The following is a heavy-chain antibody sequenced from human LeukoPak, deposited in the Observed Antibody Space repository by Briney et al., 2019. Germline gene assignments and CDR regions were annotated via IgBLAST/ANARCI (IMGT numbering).Heavy chain of an antibody. J-gene: IGHJ4*02. V-gene: IGHV3-11*03. Sequence: GGSLRLSCAASGFTFSDYYMSWIRQAPGKGLEWVSYISGSSSHTEYADSVKGRFTISRDNAKNSLSLQVNSLRADDTAVYYCAKDPYRSSSGLGDCWGQGTLVTVSS. CDR2: ISGSSSHT. D-gene: IGHD6-6*01. CDR1: GFTFSDYY. CDR3: AKDPYRSSSGLGDC.